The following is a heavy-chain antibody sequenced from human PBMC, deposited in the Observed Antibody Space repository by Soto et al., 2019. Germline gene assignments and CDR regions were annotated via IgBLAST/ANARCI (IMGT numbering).Heavy chain of an antibody. D-gene: IGHD3-22*01. J-gene: IGHJ3*02. CDR2: ISTYNGFT. CDR3: AKDRYYYDSSGPDPTYLRGAFDI. CDR1: GYTFTSYG. Sequence: GASVKVSCKASGYTFTSYGITWVRQAPGQGLEWMGWISTYNGFTNYAQNLQGRVTMTTDTSTNTAYMELRSLRAEDTAVYYCAKDRYYYDSSGPDPTYLRGAFDIWGQGTMVT. V-gene: IGHV1-18*01.